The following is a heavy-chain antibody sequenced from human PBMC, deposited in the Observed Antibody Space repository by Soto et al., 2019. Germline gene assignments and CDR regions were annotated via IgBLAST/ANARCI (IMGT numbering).Heavy chain of an antibody. CDR3: ARELDCGGDCYSFFYYYYYGMDV. CDR1: GYTFTSYY. Sequence: ASVKVSCKASGYTFTSYYMHWVRQAPGQGLEWMGIINPSGGSTSYAQKFQGRVTMTRDTSTSTVHMELSSLRSEDTAVYYCARELDCGGDCYSFFYYYYYGMDVWGQGTTVTVSS. CDR2: INPSGGST. D-gene: IGHD2-21*02. J-gene: IGHJ6*02. V-gene: IGHV1-46*01.